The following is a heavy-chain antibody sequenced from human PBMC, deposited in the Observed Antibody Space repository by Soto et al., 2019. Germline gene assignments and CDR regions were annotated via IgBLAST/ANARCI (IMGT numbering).Heavy chain of an antibody. CDR3: ATREAPRYSITMVRGWGDYYYMDV. J-gene: IGHJ6*03. V-gene: IGHV1-24*01. CDR1: GYTLTELS. CDR2: FDPEDGET. Sequence: ASVKVSCKVSGYTLTELSMHWVRQAPGKGLEWMGGFDPEDGETIYAQKFQGRVTMTEDTSTDTAYMELSSLRSEETAVYYCATREAPRYSITMVRGWGDYYYMDVWGKGTTVTVSS. D-gene: IGHD3-10*01.